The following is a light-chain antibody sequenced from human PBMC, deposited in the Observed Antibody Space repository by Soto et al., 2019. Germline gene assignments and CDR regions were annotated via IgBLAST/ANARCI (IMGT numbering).Light chain of an antibody. CDR3: QQSYSTRLT. Sequence: DIQFTQSPSSLSASVGDRVTITCPASQSTSSYLNWYQHKPGKAPNLLIYAATTLQSGVPSRFRGSGSGTDFTLTISSLQPEDFATYYCQQSYSTRLTFGGGTKVDIK. V-gene: IGKV1-39*01. CDR2: AAT. J-gene: IGKJ4*01. CDR1: QSTSSY.